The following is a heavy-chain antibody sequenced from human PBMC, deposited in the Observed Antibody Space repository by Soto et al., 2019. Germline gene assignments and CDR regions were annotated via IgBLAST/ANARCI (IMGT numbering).Heavy chain of an antibody. Sequence: EVQLVESGGGLIQPGGSLRLSCEASGFTFSSNDMNWVRQAPGKGLEWDSLIWTSGSTAYADSVKGRFTISRDNSKSALYLHMSSLRAEDTAVYYCATRPLLRGAPWGQGTMVTVSS. D-gene: IGHD3-16*01. CDR3: ATRPLLRGAP. V-gene: IGHV3-53*01. J-gene: IGHJ3*01. CDR1: GFTFSSND. CDR2: IWTSGST.